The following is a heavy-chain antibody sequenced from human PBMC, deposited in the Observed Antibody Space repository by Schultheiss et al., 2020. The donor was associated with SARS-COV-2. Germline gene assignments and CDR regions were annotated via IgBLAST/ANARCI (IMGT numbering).Heavy chain of an antibody. D-gene: IGHD1-26*01. CDR3: ARSSGSYYRDWFDP. J-gene: IGHJ5*02. Sequence: ASVKVSCKVSGYTLTELSMHWVRQAPGQGLEWMGWISAYNGNTNYAQKLQGRVTMTTDTSTSTAYMELRSLRSDDTAVYYCARSSGSYYRDWFDPWGQGTLVTVSS. V-gene: IGHV1-18*01. CDR1: GYTLTELS. CDR2: ISAYNGNT.